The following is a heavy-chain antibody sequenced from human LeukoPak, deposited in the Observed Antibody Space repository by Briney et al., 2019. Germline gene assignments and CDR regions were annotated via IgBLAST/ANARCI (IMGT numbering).Heavy chain of an antibody. Sequence: GASVKVSCKASGYTFTSYDINWVRQATGQGLEWMGWMNPNSGNTGYAQKFQGRVTMTRNTSISTAYMELSSLRSEDTAVYYCVRGRYPYNWFDPWGQGTLVTVSS. CDR1: GYTFTSYD. CDR3: VRGRYPYNWFDP. J-gene: IGHJ5*02. D-gene: IGHD1-1*01. V-gene: IGHV1-8*01. CDR2: MNPNSGNT.